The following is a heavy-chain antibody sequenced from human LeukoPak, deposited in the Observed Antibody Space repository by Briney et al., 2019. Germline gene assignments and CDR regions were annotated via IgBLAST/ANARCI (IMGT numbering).Heavy chain of an antibody. CDR1: GFTFSTYA. Sequence: GGSLRLSCAASGFTFSTYAMHWVRQAPGKGLDWVTLISYDGINKYYADSVKGRFTISRDNSKNTLYLQMNTLRAEDTAVYYCARLWGYCSGGSCYSTPYWGQGTLVTVSS. J-gene: IGHJ4*02. CDR2: ISYDGINK. D-gene: IGHD2-15*01. CDR3: ARLWGYCSGGSCYSTPY. V-gene: IGHV3-30-3*01.